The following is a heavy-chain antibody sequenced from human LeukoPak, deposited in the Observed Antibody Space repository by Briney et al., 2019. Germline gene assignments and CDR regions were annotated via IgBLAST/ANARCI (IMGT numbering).Heavy chain of an antibody. V-gene: IGHV3-21*01. CDR1: GFTFSSYS. J-gene: IGHJ4*02. CDR3: ARDGPWLVGFDY. D-gene: IGHD6-19*01. CDR2: ISSSSSYI. Sequence: GGSLRLSCAASGFTFSSYSMNWVRQAPGKGLEWVSSISSSSSYIYYGDSVKGRFTISRDNAKNSLYLQMNSLRAEDTAVYYCARDGPWLVGFDYWGQGTLVTVSS.